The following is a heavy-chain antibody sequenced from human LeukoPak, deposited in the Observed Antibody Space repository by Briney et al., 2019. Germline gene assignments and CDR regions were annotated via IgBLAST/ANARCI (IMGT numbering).Heavy chain of an antibody. J-gene: IGHJ4*02. D-gene: IGHD4-17*01. Sequence: GGSLRLSCAASGFTFSSFALSWVRQAPGKGLEWLSTISGSGGSTYYADSVKGRFTISRDNSKNTLYLQMNSLRAEDTAVYYCAKVSTTLGYWGQGTLVNVSS. CDR3: AKVSTTLGY. V-gene: IGHV3-23*01. CDR1: GFTFSSFA. CDR2: ISGSGGST.